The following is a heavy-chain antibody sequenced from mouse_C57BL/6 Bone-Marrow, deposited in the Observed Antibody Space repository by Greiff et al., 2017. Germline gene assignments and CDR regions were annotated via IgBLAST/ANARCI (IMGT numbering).Heavy chain of an antibody. Sequence: EVQLVESGGDLVKPGGSLKLSCAASGFTFSSYGMSWVRQTPDKRLEWVATISSGGSYTYYPDSVKGRFTISRDNAKNTLYLQMSSLKSEDTAMYYCARLPLYAMDYWGQGTSVTVSS. CDR3: ARLPLYAMDY. V-gene: IGHV5-6*01. CDR1: GFTFSSYG. CDR2: ISSGGSYT. J-gene: IGHJ4*01.